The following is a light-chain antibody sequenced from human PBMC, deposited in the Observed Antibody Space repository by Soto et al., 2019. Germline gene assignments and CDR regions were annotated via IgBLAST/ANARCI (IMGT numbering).Light chain of an antibody. Sequence: DIQMTQSPSTLSASVGDRVTITCRASQSISTWLAWYQQKPGKAPNLLIYKASSLESGVPSRFSGSASGTEFTLTISSLQPDDFATYYCQQYNSYSCTFGQGTKLEIK. J-gene: IGKJ2*02. CDR3: QQYNSYSCT. CDR1: QSISTW. V-gene: IGKV1-5*03. CDR2: KAS.